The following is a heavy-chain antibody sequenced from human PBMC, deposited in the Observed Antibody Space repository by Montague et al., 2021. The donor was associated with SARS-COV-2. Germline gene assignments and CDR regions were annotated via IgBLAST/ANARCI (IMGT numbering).Heavy chain of an antibody. CDR2: IYYSGST. V-gene: IGHV4-59*01. J-gene: IGHJ6*03. CDR1: GGSISSYY. D-gene: IGHD3-3*01. Sequence: SETLSLTCTVSGGSISSYYWSWIRQPPGKGLEWIGYIYYSGSTNYNPSLKSRVTISVDTSKNQFSLKLSSVTAADAAEYYCARGIFTIPFIPAHYYMDVWGKGTTVTVSS. CDR3: ARGIFTIPFIPAHYYMDV.